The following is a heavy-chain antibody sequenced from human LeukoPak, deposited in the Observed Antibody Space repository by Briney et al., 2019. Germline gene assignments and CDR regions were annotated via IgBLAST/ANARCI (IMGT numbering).Heavy chain of an antibody. Sequence: SETLSLTCTVSGGSISSSSYYWGWIRQPPGKGLEWIVSIYYSGSTYYNPSLKSRVTISVDTSKNQFSRKLSSVTAADTAVYYCARLGPVWVQGEDYWGQGTLVTFSS. D-gene: IGHD3-10*01. CDR2: IYYSGST. V-gene: IGHV4-39*01. CDR3: ARLGPVWVQGEDY. J-gene: IGHJ4*02. CDR1: GGSISSSSYY.